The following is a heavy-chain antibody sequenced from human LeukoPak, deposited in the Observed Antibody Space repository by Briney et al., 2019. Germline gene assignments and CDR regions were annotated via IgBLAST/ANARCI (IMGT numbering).Heavy chain of an antibody. J-gene: IGHJ3*02. V-gene: IGHV4-34*01. CDR2: INHSGST. CDR3: ARSETGDDAFDI. CDR1: GGSFSGYY. Sequence: SETLSLTCAVYGGSFSGYYWSWIRQPPGKGLEWIGEINHSGSTNYNPSLKSRVTISVDTSKNQFSLKLSSVTAADTAVYYCARSETGDDAFDIWGRGTMVTVSS. D-gene: IGHD7-27*01.